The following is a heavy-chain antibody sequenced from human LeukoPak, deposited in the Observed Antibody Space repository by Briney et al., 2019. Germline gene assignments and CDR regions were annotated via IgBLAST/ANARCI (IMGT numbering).Heavy chain of an antibody. CDR3: ARDRVDSSGYYYYYYGIDV. CDR1: GGSISTYF. V-gene: IGHV4-4*07. J-gene: IGHJ6*02. Sequence: SETLSLTCTVSGGSISTYFWSWIRQPAGKGLEWIGRLYTSGSTNYNPSLKSRLTMSADTSKNQFSLNLRSVTAADTAIYYCARDRVDSSGYYYYYYGIDVWGQGTAVTVSS. CDR2: LYTSGST. D-gene: IGHD3-22*01.